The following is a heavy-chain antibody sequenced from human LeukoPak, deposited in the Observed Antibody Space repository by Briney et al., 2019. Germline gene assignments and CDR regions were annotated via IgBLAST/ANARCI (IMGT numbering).Heavy chain of an antibody. CDR3: ARNGAAMVKWTILYYYMDV. V-gene: IGHV1-2*02. D-gene: IGHD5-18*01. CDR1: GYTFSGYY. Sequence: ASVKVSCKASGYTFSGYYMHWVRQAPGQGLEWMGWINPNRGGTKYAQKFQGRVTMTRDTSISTVYMELSSLRSDDTAVCYCARNGAAMVKWTILYYYMDVWGKGTTVTISS. J-gene: IGHJ6*03. CDR2: INPNRGGT.